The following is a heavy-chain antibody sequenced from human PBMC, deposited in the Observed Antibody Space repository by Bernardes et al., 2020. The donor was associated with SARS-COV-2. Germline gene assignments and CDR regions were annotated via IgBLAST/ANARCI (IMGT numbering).Heavy chain of an antibody. D-gene: IGHD2-15*01. Sequence: GSLRLSCAASGFSFSSYEMNWVRQAPGKGLEWVSYISSSGSTIYYADSVKGRFTISRDNAKNSLYLQMNSLRAEDTALYYCARDQYCSGGSCYSTTGVLDYWGQGTLVTVSS. CDR2: ISSSGSTI. J-gene: IGHJ4*02. V-gene: IGHV3-48*03. CDR1: GFSFSSYE. CDR3: ARDQYCSGGSCYSTTGVLDY.